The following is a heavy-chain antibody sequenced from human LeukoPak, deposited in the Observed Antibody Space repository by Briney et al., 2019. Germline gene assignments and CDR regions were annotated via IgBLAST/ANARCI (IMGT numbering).Heavy chain of an antibody. J-gene: IGHJ4*02. D-gene: IGHD3-10*01. CDR1: GGTFSSYT. V-gene: IGHV1-69*02. CDR2: IIPILGIA. Sequence: GASVKVSXKASGGTFSSYTISWVRQAPGQGLEWIGRIIPILGIANYAQKFQGRVTITADKSTSTAYMELSSLRSEDTAVYYCASSMVRGVITAFDYWGQGTLVTVSS. CDR3: ASSMVRGVITAFDY.